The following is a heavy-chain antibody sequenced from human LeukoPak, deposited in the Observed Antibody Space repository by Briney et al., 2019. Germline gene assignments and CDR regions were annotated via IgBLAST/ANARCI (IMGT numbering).Heavy chain of an antibody. D-gene: IGHD5-24*01. Sequence: GGSLRLSCAASGFTFSSHGMNWVRQAPGKGLEWVSGISPNGVITYAGSVKGRFTISRDNSKGTVYLQMNSLRPEGTAVYYCAKDDAWLQYGNWGRGTLVTVSS. CDR1: GFTFSSHG. V-gene: IGHV3-23*01. CDR3: AKDDAWLQYGN. CDR2: ISPNGVIT. J-gene: IGHJ4*02.